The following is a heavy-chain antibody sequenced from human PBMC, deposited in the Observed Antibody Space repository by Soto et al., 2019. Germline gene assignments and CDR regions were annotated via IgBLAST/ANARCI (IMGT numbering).Heavy chain of an antibody. Sequence: SETLSLTCTVSGVAIHNSHSFWSWIRQPPGKGLQFIASVYHNGGAHYNSSLKSRVTISVDTANNQVSLRMRSLTAADTAFYYCGRVVEGATRHTDPDSWGQGILVTVSS. V-gene: IGHV4-39*01. CDR2: VYHNGGA. J-gene: IGHJ5*01. CDR1: GVAIHNSHSF. CDR3: GRVVEGATRHTDPDS. D-gene: IGHD2-21*01.